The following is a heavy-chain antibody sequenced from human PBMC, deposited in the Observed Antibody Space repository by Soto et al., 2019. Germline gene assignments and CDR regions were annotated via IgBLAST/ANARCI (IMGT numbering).Heavy chain of an antibody. D-gene: IGHD1-26*01. CDR1: CGSFITYA. CDR2: IIPIFGTA. V-gene: IGHV1-69*06. Sequence: SVQVSCKTACGSFITYASIWFVQDLVQGLEWMGGIIPIFGTANYAQKFQGRVTITADKSTSTAYMELSSLRAEDTAVYYCARGAGSGSAGGGFDYWGQGTLVTVSS. J-gene: IGHJ4*02. CDR3: ARGAGSGSAGGGFDY.